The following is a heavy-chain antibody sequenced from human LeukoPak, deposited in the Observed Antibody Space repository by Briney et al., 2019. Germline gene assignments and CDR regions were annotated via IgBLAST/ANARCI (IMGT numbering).Heavy chain of an antibody. CDR2: INPNSGGT. D-gene: IGHD1-26*01. J-gene: IGHJ3*01. CDR1: GYIFIGYS. CDR3: AKDRSGSYSPVPFGAFDV. V-gene: IGHV1-2*02. Sequence: ASVRVSCKASGYIFIGYSVHWVRQAPGQGLERMGWINPNSGGTNFAQKFQGRVTMTRETSINTAYMDLSRLTSDDTAVYYCAKDRSGSYSPVPFGAFDVWGQGTMVTVSS.